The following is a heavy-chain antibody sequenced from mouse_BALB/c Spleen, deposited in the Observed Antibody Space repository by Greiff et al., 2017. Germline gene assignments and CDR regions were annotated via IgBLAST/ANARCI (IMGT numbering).Heavy chain of an antibody. V-gene: IGHV1-14*01. J-gene: IGHJ3*01. CDR1: GYTFTSYV. CDR2: INPYNDGT. D-gene: IGHD2-14*01. CDR3: ARRDYRYDEGRFAY. Sequence: VQLKESGPELVKPGASVKMSCKASGYTFTSYVMHWVKQKPGQGLEWIGYINPYNDGTKYNEKFKGKATLTSDKSSSTAYMELSSLTSEDSAVYYCARRDYRYDEGRFAYWGQGTLVTVSA.